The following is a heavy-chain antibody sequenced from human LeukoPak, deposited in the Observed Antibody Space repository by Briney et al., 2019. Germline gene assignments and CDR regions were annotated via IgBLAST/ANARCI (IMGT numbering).Heavy chain of an antibody. V-gene: IGHV4-38-2*02. CDR1: GYSISTGYY. CDR2: MYHIGNT. Sequence: SETLSLTCTVSGYSISTGYYWGWIRQPPGKGLEWIGSMYHIGNTNYNPSLNSRVTISVDTSKNQFSLNLSSVTAADTAVYYCARGYFDSSGYSNPFDRWGQGTLVTVSS. J-gene: IGHJ4*02. CDR3: ARGYFDSSGYSNPFDR. D-gene: IGHD3-22*01.